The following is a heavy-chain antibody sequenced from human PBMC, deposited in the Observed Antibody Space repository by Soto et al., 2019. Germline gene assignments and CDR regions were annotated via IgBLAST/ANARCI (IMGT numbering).Heavy chain of an antibody. J-gene: IGHJ3*01. V-gene: IGHV4-59*02. CDR2: VSYSGKT. CDR3: ARQQYTVVTAFDV. D-gene: IGHD2-15*01. Sequence: QVQLQESGPGLVKPSDTLSLTCTVSGGSVTPYYWSWIRQAPGEGLEWIGYVSYSGKTGYNPSLKSRVAMSLDTSKNEFSLKLTSLTAADAATYYCARQQYTVVTAFDVWGQGTTVAVSS. CDR1: GGSVTPYY.